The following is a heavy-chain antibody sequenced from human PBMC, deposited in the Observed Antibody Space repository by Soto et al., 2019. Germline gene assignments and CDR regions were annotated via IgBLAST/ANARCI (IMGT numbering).Heavy chain of an antibody. CDR2: ISDDGASI. V-gene: IGHV3-48*03. CDR1: VFSFSSFA. D-gene: IGHD5-18*01. J-gene: IGHJ4*02. Sequence: LXLSCDSSVFSFSSFAMNWVRQAPVRGLEWVSYISDDGASIYYADSLKGRFTISRDNAKNSLSLQMNNLRAEDTAVYYCARENSVQAWLHHFDHWGLGTLVTVSS. CDR3: ARENSVQAWLHHFDH.